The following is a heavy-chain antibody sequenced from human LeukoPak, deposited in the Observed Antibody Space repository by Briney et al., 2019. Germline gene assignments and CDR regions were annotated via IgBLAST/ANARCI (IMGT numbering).Heavy chain of an antibody. CDR1: GFTFSNFG. CDR2: ISYDRSKI. CDR3: ARDGHGVPLDY. V-gene: IGHV3-30*03. Sequence: GGSLRLSCAASGFTFSNFGMHWVRQAPGKGLEWVAVISYDRSKIYYADSVKGRFTISRDNSKNTLYLQMNSLRAEDTALYYCARDGHGVPLDYWGQGTLVTVSP. D-gene: IGHD4-17*01. J-gene: IGHJ4*02.